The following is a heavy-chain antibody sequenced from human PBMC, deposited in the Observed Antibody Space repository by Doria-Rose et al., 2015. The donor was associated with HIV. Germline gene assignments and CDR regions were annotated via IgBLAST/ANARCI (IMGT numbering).Heavy chain of an antibody. Sequence: QVQLQQWGAGLLKPSETLSLTCAVYGGSFSGYYWSWIRQPPGKGLEWIGAIYHSGSTNCNPSLKSGVKISVNPAKTQFSLKRGPVTAADTAVYYWASGLAVNDYGDYVPPTGAFDIWGQGTMGTVSS. CDR2: IYHSGST. D-gene: IGHD4-17*01. V-gene: IGHV4-34*01. CDR1: GGSFSGYY. CDR3: ASGLAVNDYGDYVPPTGAFDI. J-gene: IGHJ3*02.